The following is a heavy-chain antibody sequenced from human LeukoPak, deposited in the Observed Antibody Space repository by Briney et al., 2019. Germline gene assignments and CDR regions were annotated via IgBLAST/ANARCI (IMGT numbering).Heavy chain of an antibody. CDR2: ISSSGSTI. CDR1: GFTFSDYY. D-gene: IGHD4-23*01. Sequence: GGSLRLSCAASGFTFSDYYMSWIRQAPGKGLEWVSYISSSGSTIYYADSVKGRFTISRDNAKNSLYLQINSQRAEDTAVYYCAKLANDYGGNSVDYWGQGTLVTVSS. V-gene: IGHV3-11*01. CDR3: AKLANDYGGNSVDY. J-gene: IGHJ4*02.